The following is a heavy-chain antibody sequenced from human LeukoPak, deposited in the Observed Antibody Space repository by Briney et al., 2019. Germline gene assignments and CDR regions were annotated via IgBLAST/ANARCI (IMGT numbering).Heavy chain of an antibody. Sequence: GGSLRLSCAASGFTFSSYSMHWVRQAPGKGLEWVVRIGPDGSIEHYTDSVKGRFTISRDNSRKTVYLEMNSLRVEDTAVYYCARDGDYSSGYGKDYWGQGTLVTVSS. CDR1: GFTFSSYS. CDR2: IGPDGSIE. V-gene: IGHV3-30*03. CDR3: ARDGDYSSGYGKDY. J-gene: IGHJ4*02. D-gene: IGHD5-18*01.